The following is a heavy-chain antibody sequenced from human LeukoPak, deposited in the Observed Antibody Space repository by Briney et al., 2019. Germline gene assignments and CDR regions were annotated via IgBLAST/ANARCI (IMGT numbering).Heavy chain of an antibody. CDR3: ARDSGERGSGSYLIAY. CDR2: INPSGGST. CDR1: GDTFTSYY. V-gene: IGHV1-46*01. D-gene: IGHD3-10*01. Sequence: GASVKVSCKASGDTFTSYYMHWVRQAPGQGLEWMGIINPSGGSTSYAQKFQGRVTMTRDTSTSTVYMELSSLRSEDTAVYYCARDSGERGSGSYLIAYWGQGTLVTVSS. J-gene: IGHJ4*02.